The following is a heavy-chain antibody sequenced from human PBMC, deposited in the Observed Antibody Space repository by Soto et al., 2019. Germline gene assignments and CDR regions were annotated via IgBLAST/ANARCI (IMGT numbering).Heavy chain of an antibody. CDR3: ARDPNGDYYFDY. CDR1: GGSISSGGYY. D-gene: IGHD4-17*01. V-gene: IGHV4-31*03. CDR2: IYYSGST. Sequence: TLSLTCTVSGGSISSGGYYWTWIRQHPGKGLEWIGYIYYSGSTYYNPSLKSRVTISVDTSKNQLSLKLSSVTAADTAVYYCARDPNGDYYFDYWGQGTLVTVSS. J-gene: IGHJ4*02.